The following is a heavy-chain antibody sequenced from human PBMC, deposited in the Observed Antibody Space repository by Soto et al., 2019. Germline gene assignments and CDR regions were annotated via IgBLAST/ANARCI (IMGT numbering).Heavy chain of an antibody. J-gene: IGHJ4*02. CDR1: GYTFTSYG. CDR3: ARVPCSSTSCHVMGYYFDY. D-gene: IGHD2-2*01. Sequence: QVQLVQSGAEVKKPGASVKVSCKASGYTFTSYGISWVRQAPGQGLEWMGWISAYNGNTNYAQKLQGRVTMTTDTSTSTAYMELRSLRSDDTAVYYCARVPCSSTSCHVMGYYFDYWGQGTLVTVSS. V-gene: IGHV1-18*01. CDR2: ISAYNGNT.